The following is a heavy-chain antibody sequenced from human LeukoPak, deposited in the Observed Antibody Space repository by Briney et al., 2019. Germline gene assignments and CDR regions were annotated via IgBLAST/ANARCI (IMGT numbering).Heavy chain of an antibody. CDR3: ARAPYENWFDP. CDR1: GFTFSSYS. Sequence: GGSLRLSCAASGFTFSSYSMNWVRQAPGKGLEWVSSISSSSSYIYYADSVKGRITISRDNAKNSLYLQMNSLRAEDTAVYYCARAPYENWFDPWGQGTLVTVSS. CDR2: ISSSSSYI. D-gene: IGHD3-3*01. V-gene: IGHV3-21*01. J-gene: IGHJ5*02.